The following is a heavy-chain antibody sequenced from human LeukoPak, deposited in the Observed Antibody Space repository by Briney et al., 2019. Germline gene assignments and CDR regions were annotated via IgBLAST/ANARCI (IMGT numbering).Heavy chain of an antibody. CDR3: ARCGGDQLTQYYYYGMDV. CDR2: ISSSSNTI. Sequence: PGGSLRLSCAASGFTFSSYSMNWVRQAPGKGLEWVSYISSSSNTIYYADSVKGRFTISRDNAKSSLNLQMNSLREEDTAVYYCARCGGDQLTQYYYYGMDVWGQGTTVTVSS. CDR1: GFTFSSYS. J-gene: IGHJ6*02. V-gene: IGHV3-48*02. D-gene: IGHD2-2*01.